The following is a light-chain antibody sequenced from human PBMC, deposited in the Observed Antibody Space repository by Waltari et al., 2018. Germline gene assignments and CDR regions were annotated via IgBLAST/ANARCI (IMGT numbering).Light chain of an antibody. Sequence: QSTLTQPASVSGSPGQSIAVSFSGTSSDVGGYSYVCWFQQHPGKDPLLLISDVSYRTSGVSIRFSGSKSGNTASLTISGLQAEDEADYYCSLYSTSGTPLFGGGTKLTVL. CDR3: SLYSTSGTPL. CDR2: DVS. CDR1: SSDVGGYSY. J-gene: IGLJ3*02. V-gene: IGLV2-14*01.